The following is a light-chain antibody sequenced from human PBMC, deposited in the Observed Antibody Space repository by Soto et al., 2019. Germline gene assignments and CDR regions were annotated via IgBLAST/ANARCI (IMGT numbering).Light chain of an antibody. Sequence: EIVLTQSPATLSLSPGERATLSCRASQSVSSYLAWYQQKPGQAPRLLIYDASNRATGIPARFSGSGSGTAFTLTISSLEPEDFAVYYCQQRRNWPRAFGQGTKVEIK. CDR1: QSVSSY. V-gene: IGKV3-11*01. CDR3: QQRRNWPRA. CDR2: DAS. J-gene: IGKJ1*01.